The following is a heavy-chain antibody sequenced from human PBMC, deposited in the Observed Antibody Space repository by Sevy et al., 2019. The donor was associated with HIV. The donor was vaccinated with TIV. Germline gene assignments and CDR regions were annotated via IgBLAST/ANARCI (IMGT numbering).Heavy chain of an antibody. Sequence: SETLSLTCTVSGGSISSGGYYWSWIRQYPGKGLEWIGYIYYSGSTYYNPSLKSRVTISVDTSKNQFSLKLSSVTAADTAVYYCARDRGWYFDYWGQGTLVTVSS. J-gene: IGHJ4*02. CDR3: ARDRGWYFDY. CDR2: IYYSGST. D-gene: IGHD3-10*01. CDR1: GGSISSGGYY. V-gene: IGHV4-31*03.